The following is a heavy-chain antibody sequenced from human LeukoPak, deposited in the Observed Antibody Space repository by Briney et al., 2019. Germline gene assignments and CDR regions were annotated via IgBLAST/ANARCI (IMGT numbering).Heavy chain of an antibody. D-gene: IGHD6-19*01. J-gene: IGHJ4*02. Sequence: SSETLSLTCTVSGGSISSSSYYWGWIRQPPGKGLEWIGSIYYSGSTYYNPSLKSRVTISVDTSKNQFSLKLSSVTAADTAVYYCARVASLEVAVLDYWGQGTLVTVSS. CDR2: IYYSGST. CDR1: GGSISSSSYY. CDR3: ARVASLEVAVLDY. V-gene: IGHV4-39*01.